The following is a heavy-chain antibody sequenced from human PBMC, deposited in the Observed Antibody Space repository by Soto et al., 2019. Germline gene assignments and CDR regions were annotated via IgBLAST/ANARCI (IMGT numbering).Heavy chain of an antibody. CDR2: IYPGDSHT. J-gene: IGHJ5*02. CDR3: ARLYYYDSSGYSNWFDP. D-gene: IGHD3-22*01. Sequence: GESLKISCKGSGYSFTSYWIGWVRQMPGKGLEWMGIIYPGDSHTRYSPSFQGQVTISADKSISTAYLQWSSLKASDTARYYCARLYYYDSSGYSNWFDPWGQGTLVTVSS. V-gene: IGHV5-51*01. CDR1: GYSFTSYW.